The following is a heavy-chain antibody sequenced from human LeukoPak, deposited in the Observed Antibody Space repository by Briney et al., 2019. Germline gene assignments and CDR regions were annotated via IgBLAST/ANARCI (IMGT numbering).Heavy chain of an antibody. CDR1: GGSISSSSYY. J-gene: IGHJ4*02. CDR2: IYYSGST. V-gene: IGHV4-39*07. CDR3: ARGQGSGYSYGQGAFDY. Sequence: PSETLSLTCTVSGGSISSSSYYWGWIRQPPGKGLEWIGSIYYSGSTYYNPSLKSRVTISVDTSKNQFSLKLSSVTAADTAVYYCARGQGSGYSYGQGAFDYWGQGTLVTVSS. D-gene: IGHD5-18*01.